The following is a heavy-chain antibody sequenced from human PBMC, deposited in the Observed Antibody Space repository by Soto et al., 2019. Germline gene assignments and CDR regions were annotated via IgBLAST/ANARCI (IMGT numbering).Heavy chain of an antibody. J-gene: IGHJ6*02. CDR1: GGSISSSSYY. Sequence: SETLSLTCTVSGGSISSSSYYWGWIRQPPVKGLEWIGSIYYSGSTYYNPSLKSRVTISVDTSKNQFSLKLSSVTAADTAVYYCARHGYLYYYYGMDVWGQGTTVNVSS. V-gene: IGHV4-39*01. D-gene: IGHD5-18*01. CDR3: ARHGYLYYYYGMDV. CDR2: IYYSGST.